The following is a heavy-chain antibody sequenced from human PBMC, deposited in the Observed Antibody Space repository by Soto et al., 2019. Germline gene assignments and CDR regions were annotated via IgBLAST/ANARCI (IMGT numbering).Heavy chain of an antibody. CDR2: IYPGDSDT. J-gene: IGHJ4*02. CDR3: ARLRGYYYGSGSPPYYFDY. V-gene: IGHV5-51*01. Sequence: GESLKISCKDSGYSFTTYWIGWVRQMPGKGLEWMGIIYPGDSDTRYSPSFQGQVTISADKSISTAYLQWSSLKASDTAMYYCARLRGYYYGSGSPPYYFDYWGQGTLVTVSS. D-gene: IGHD3-10*01. CDR1: GYSFTTYW.